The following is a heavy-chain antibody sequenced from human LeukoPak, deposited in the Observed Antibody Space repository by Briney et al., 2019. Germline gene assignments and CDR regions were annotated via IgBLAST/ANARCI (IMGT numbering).Heavy chain of an antibody. Sequence: GGSLRLSCAASGFTFSIYAMRWVRQAPGKGLGWVAVISYAGSNKYYADSVKGRFTISRDNSKNTLYLQMNSLRAEDTAVYYCARDVGHGYNYGLIDYWGQGTLVTVSS. CDR3: ARDVGHGYNYGLIDY. V-gene: IGHV3-30*04. CDR1: GFTFSIYA. J-gene: IGHJ4*02. D-gene: IGHD5-18*01. CDR2: ISYAGSNK.